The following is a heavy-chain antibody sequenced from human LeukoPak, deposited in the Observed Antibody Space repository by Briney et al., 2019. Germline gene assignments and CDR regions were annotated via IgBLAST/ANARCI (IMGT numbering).Heavy chain of an antibody. V-gene: IGHV4-30-2*01. CDR2: IYHSGST. D-gene: IGHD2-2*01. CDR3: ARGTVPAALGYFDY. CDR1: GGSISSGGYY. Sequence: PTETLSLTCTVSGGSISSGGYYWSWIRQPPGEGLEWIGYIYHSGSTYYNPSLKSRVTISVDRSKNQFSLKLSSVTAADTAVYYCARGTVPAALGYFDYWGQGTLVTVSS. J-gene: IGHJ4*02.